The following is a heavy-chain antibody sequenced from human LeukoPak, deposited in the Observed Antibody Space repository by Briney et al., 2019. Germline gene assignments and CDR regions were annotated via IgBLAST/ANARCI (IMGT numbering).Heavy chain of an antibody. V-gene: IGHV1-18*01. CDR1: GYTFTSYG. CDR3: ARGGLRYFDYHYYMDV. Sequence: ASVKVSCKASGYTFTSYGISWVRQAPGQGLECMGWISAYNGNTNYAQKLQGRVTMTTDTSTSTAYMELRSLRSDDTAVYYCARGGLRYFDYHYYMDVWGKGTTVTVSS. D-gene: IGHD3-9*01. CDR2: ISAYNGNT. J-gene: IGHJ6*03.